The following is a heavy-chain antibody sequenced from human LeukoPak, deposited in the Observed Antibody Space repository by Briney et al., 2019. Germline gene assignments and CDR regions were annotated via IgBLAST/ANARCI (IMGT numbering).Heavy chain of an antibody. Sequence: GGSLRLSCAASGFTFSSYIFNWVRQAPGKGLEWVSSVRGRFTISRDNADNSLYLQMNGLRAEDTGVYYCARLRRNSDTSGYYYYYDYWGQGTLVTVSS. V-gene: IGHV3-21*01. J-gene: IGHJ4*02. CDR2: V. CDR3: ARLRRNSDTSGYYYYYDY. CDR1: GFTFSSYI. D-gene: IGHD3-22*01.